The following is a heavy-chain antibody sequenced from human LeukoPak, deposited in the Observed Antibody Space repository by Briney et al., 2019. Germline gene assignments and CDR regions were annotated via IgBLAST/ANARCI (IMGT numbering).Heavy chain of an antibody. J-gene: IGHJ5*01. Sequence: PSETLSLTCTASGGSIGNKYWSWIRQPPGKGLEWIGYIYYSGSTNYNPSLKSRVTILVDTSKNQFSLKLSSVTAADTAVYYCAREPLSGWFDPWGQGTLVTVSS. V-gene: IGHV4-59*01. CDR2: IYYSGST. CDR1: GGSIGNKY. D-gene: IGHD2-8*02. CDR3: AREPLSGWFDP.